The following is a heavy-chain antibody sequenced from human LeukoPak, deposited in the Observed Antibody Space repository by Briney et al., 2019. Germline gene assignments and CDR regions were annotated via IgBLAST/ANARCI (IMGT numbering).Heavy chain of an antibody. Sequence: PGRSLRLSCAASGFTFSSYGMHWVRQAPGKGLEWVAVISYDGSNKYYADSVKGRFTTSRDNSKNTLYLQMNSLRAEDTAVYYCAKDRAERLATYAFDIWGQGTMVTVSS. D-gene: IGHD3-9*01. J-gene: IGHJ3*02. V-gene: IGHV3-30*18. CDR3: AKDRAERLATYAFDI. CDR1: GFTFSSYG. CDR2: ISYDGSNK.